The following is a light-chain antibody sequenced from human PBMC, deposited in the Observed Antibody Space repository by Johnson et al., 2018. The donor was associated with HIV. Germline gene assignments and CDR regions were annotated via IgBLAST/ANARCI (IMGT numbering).Light chain of an antibody. CDR1: SSNIGRNY. Sequence: QSVLTQPPSVSAAPGQKVTISCSGSSSNIGRNYVSWYQQLPGTAPKLLIFDNNKRPSGIPDRFSGSKSGTSATLGITGLQTGDEADYYCGTWDSSLSAGGGVGTGTKVTVL. J-gene: IGLJ1*01. CDR3: GTWDSSLSAGGG. CDR2: DNN. V-gene: IGLV1-51*01.